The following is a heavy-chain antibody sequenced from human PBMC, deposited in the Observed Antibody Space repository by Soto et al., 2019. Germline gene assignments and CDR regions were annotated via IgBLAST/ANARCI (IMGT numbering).Heavy chain of an antibody. CDR1: GFSLSTSGVG. D-gene: IGHD4-17*01. Sequence: QITLKESGPTLVKPTQTLTLTCAFSGFSLSTSGVGVGWIRQPPGKALEWLALIYWDDDKRYSPSLKSRLTITTDTSKNQVVLTMTNMDPVDTATYYCAHSRRVDYGDYVTMGAYFDYWGQGTLVTVSS. CDR3: AHSRRVDYGDYVTMGAYFDY. CDR2: IYWDDDK. J-gene: IGHJ4*02. V-gene: IGHV2-5*02.